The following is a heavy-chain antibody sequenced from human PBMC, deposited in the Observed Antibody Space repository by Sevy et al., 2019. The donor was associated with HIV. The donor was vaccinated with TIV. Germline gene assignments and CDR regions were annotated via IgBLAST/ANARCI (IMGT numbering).Heavy chain of an antibody. D-gene: IGHD2-15*01. V-gene: IGHV3-30*18. CDR2: ISYDGNNK. CDR3: AKDLDYAGSSGVDY. CDR1: GFTFSSYG. J-gene: IGHJ4*02. Sequence: GGSLRLSCIASGFTFSSYGMHWVRQAPDKGLQWVALISYDGNNKYYVDSVKGRFTISRDDSKNTLYLHMSSLRPEDTAVYYCAKDLDYAGSSGVDYWGRGTLVTVSS.